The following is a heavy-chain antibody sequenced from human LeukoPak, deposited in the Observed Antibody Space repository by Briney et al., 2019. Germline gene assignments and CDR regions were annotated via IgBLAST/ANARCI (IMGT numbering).Heavy chain of an antibody. CDR2: IIPILGIT. J-gene: IGHJ5*02. V-gene: IGHV1-69*04. D-gene: IGHD6-25*01. CDR1: GDTFSSYT. Sequence: SVKVSCKASGDTFSSYTISRVRQAPGQGREWMGRIIPILGITNYAQKFQGRVTITADKSTTTAYMELSSLTSEDTAVYYFAKDAPENSGYFSWGQGTLVTVSS. CDR3: AKDAPENSGYFS.